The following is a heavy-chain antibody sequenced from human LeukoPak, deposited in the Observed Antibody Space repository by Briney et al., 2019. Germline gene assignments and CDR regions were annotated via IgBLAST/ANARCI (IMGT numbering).Heavy chain of an antibody. Sequence: ASVNVSCKASGYTFTDYYMHWVRQAPGQGLEWMGWINPNSGATNYAQKFQGRVTMTRDTSIRTAYMELSRLRSDDTAVYYCARAPTTVTTDGYWGQGTLVTVSS. V-gene: IGHV1-2*02. J-gene: IGHJ4*02. D-gene: IGHD4-17*01. CDR1: GYTFTDYY. CDR2: INPNSGAT. CDR3: ARAPTTVTTDGY.